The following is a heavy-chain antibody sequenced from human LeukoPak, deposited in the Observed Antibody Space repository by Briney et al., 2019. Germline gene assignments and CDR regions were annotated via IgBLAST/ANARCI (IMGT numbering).Heavy chain of an antibody. CDR2: IWYDGSNR. CDR1: GFTFSSYG. Sequence: GGSLRLSCAASGFTFSSYGMYWVRQAPGKGLEWVAVIWYDGSNRQYVDSVKGRFTISRDSSKNTLYLQMNSLRADDTAVYYCARDFGFSPSSGYSFDYWGQGTLVTVSS. J-gene: IGHJ4*02. V-gene: IGHV3-33*08. D-gene: IGHD3-22*01. CDR3: ARDFGFSPSSGYSFDY.